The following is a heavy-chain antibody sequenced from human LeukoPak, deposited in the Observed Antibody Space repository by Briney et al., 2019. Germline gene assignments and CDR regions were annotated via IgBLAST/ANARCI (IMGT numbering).Heavy chain of an antibody. CDR3: ARGSGSMNY. CDR1: GFTFSSHW. V-gene: IGHV3-7*04. CDR2: IKQDGSEK. Sequence: PGGSLRLSCAASGFTFSSHWMNWVRQAPGKGLEWVANIKQDGSEKYYVDPVKGRFTISRDNAKNSLYLQLNSLRAEDTAVYYCARGSGSMNYWGQGTLVTVSS. D-gene: IGHD1-26*01. J-gene: IGHJ4*02.